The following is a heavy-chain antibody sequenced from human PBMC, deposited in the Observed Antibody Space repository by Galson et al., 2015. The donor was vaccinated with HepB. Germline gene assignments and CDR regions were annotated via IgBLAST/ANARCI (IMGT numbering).Heavy chain of an antibody. CDR2: VSGSGSHT. CDR3: AKGGDYSDYLRGRYFDY. D-gene: IGHD4-11*01. CDR1: GFTFDSSA. Sequence: SLRLSCADSGFTFDSSAISWVRQAPGKGLEWVSIVSGSGSHTHYADSVKGRFTISRDNSKNALYLQMNSLRVEDTAIYYCAKGGDYSDYLRGRYFDYWGQGTRVTVSS. J-gene: IGHJ4*02. V-gene: IGHV3-23*01.